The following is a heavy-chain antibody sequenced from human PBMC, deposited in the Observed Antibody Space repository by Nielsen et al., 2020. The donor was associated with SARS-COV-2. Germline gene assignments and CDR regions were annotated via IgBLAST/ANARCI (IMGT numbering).Heavy chain of an antibody. CDR2: VDPDSGNT. D-gene: IGHD3-10*01. V-gene: IGHV1-8*01. Sequence: ASVKVSCKASGYTFTSYDINWVRQASGQGLEWMGWVDPDSGNTGYAQKFQGRVTMTANTSISTAYMEVSSLRSEDTAVYYCARGSFSGYYFDYWGQGTLVTVS. CDR1: GYTFTSYD. J-gene: IGHJ4*02. CDR3: ARGSFSGYYFDY.